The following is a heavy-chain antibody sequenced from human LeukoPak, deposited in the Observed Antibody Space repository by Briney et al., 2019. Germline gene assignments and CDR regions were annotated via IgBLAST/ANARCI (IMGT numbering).Heavy chain of an antibody. V-gene: IGHV4-59*12. CDR3: ARAAYDFWSGYYFDY. D-gene: IGHD3-3*01. CDR1: GGSISSYY. J-gene: IGHJ4*02. CDR2: IYYSGST. Sequence: SETLSLTCTVSGGSISSYYWSWIRQPPGKGLEWIGYIYYSGSTNYNPSLKSRVTMSVDTSKNQFSLKLSSVTAADTAVYYCARAAYDFWSGYYFDYWGQGTLVTVSS.